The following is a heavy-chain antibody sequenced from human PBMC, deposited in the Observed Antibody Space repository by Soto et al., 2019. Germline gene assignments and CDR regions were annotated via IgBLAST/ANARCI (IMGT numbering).Heavy chain of an antibody. J-gene: IGHJ4*02. CDR1: GGSISSGGYY. CDR2: IYYSGST. Sequence: QAQLQESGPGLVKPSQTLSLTCTVSGGSISSGGYYWSWIRQHPGKGLEWIGYIYYSGSTYYNPSLKSRVTISVDTSKNQFSLKLSSVTAADTAVYYCARDNWGGSSGYSEYYFDYWGQGTLVTVSS. V-gene: IGHV4-31*03. D-gene: IGHD3-22*01. CDR3: ARDNWGGSSGYSEYYFDY.